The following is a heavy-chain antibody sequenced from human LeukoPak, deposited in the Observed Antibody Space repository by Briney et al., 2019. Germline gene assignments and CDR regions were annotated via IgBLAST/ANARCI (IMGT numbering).Heavy chain of an antibody. CDR1: GFTFSSYA. CDR2: ISGSGGST. CDR3: AKDIEYSYGSRFDY. D-gene: IGHD5-18*01. V-gene: IGHV3-23*01. J-gene: IGHJ4*02. Sequence: PGGSLRLSCAASGFTFSSYAMSWVRQAPGKGLEWVSAISGSGGSTYYADSVKGRFTIPRDNSKNTLYLQMNSLRAEDTAVYYCAKDIEYSYGSRFDYWGQGTLATVSS.